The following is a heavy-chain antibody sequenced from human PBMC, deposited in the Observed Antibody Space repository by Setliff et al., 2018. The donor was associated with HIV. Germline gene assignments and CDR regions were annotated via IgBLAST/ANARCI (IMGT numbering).Heavy chain of an antibody. CDR1: GYTFTSYD. CDR3: ARGSLATIKYYYYGMDV. CDR2: MNPNSGNT. V-gene: IGHV1-8*03. Sequence: GASVKVSCKASGYTFTSYDINWVRQATGQGLEWMGWMNPNSGNTGYAQKFQGRVTITRNTSISTAYMELSSLRSEDTAVYYCARGSLATIKYYYYGMDVWGRGTTVTVSS. D-gene: IGHD5-12*01. J-gene: IGHJ6*02.